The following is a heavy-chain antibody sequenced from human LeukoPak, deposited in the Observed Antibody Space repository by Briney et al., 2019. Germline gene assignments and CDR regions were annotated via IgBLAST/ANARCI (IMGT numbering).Heavy chain of an antibody. CDR3: ARARGSYYYYYGMDV. CDR1: GFTFSSYW. D-gene: IGHD1-26*01. CDR2: ISYDGSNK. J-gene: IGHJ6*02. V-gene: IGHV3-30-3*01. Sequence: GGSLRLSCAASGFTFSSYWMSWVRQAPGKGLEWVAVISYDGSNKYYADSVKGRFTISRDNSKNTLYLQMNSLRAEDTAVYYCARARGSYYYYYGMDVWGQGTTVTVSS.